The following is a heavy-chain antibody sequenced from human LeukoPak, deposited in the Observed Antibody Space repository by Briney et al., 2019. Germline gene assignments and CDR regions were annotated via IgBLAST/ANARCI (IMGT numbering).Heavy chain of an antibody. CDR3: AKVSNSNTSQGLDY. Sequence: GGSLRLSCAASGFTFSSYGMHWVRQAPGKGLEWVAVISYDGSNKYYADSVKGRFTISRDNSKNTLYLQMNSLRAEDTAVYYCAKVSNSNTSQGLDYWGQGTLVTVSS. CDR1: GFTFSSYG. D-gene: IGHD2/OR15-2a*01. CDR2: ISYDGSNK. V-gene: IGHV3-30*18. J-gene: IGHJ4*02.